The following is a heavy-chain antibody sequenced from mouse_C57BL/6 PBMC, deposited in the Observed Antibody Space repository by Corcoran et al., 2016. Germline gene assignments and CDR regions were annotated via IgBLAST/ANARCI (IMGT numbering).Heavy chain of an antibody. Sequence: QVQLKQSGAELVKPGASVKISCKASGYTFTDYYINWVKQRPGQGLEWIGKIGPGSGSTYYNEKFKGKATLTADKSSSTAYMQLSSLTSEDSAVYFCARSENLGLNLLLRSYAMDYWGQGTSVTVSS. J-gene: IGHJ4*01. CDR1: GYTFTDYY. CDR2: IGPGSGST. V-gene: IGHV1-77*01. CDR3: ARSENLGLNLLLRSYAMDY. D-gene: IGHD1-1*01.